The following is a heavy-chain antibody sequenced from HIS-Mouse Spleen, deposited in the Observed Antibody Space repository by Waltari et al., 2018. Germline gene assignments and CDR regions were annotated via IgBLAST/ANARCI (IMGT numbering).Heavy chain of an antibody. CDR1: GGSISSSSYY. V-gene: IGHV4-39*07. Sequence: QLQLQESGPGLVKPSETLSLTCTVSGGSISSSSYYWGWIRQPPGKGLEWIGSIYYSGSTYSNPSRKSRVTISVDTSKSQFSLKLSAVTAADTAVYYCAREIPYSSSWYDWYFDLWGRGTLVTVSS. CDR2: IYYSGST. CDR3: AREIPYSSSWYDWYFDL. J-gene: IGHJ2*01. D-gene: IGHD6-13*01.